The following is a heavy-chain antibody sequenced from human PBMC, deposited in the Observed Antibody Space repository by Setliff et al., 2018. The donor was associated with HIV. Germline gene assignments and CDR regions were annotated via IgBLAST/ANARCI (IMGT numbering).Heavy chain of an antibody. CDR3: ASIELAAMVPVDY. V-gene: IGHV3-48*03. J-gene: IGHJ4*02. CDR2: ITGSGDTI. Sequence: GGSLRLSCAASGFTFSSYEMNWVRQAPGKGPEWVSYITGSGDTIYYADSVKGRFTISRDNAKNSLFLQMNSLRAEDTAVYYCASIELAAMVPVDYWGQGTLVTVSS. D-gene: IGHD5-18*01. CDR1: GFTFSSYE.